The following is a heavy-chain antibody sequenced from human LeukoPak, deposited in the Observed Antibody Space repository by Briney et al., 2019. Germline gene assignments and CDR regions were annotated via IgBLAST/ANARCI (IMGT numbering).Heavy chain of an antibody. J-gene: IGHJ4*02. V-gene: IGHV3-21*01. D-gene: IGHD1-26*01. CDR2: ISSVSSYI. CDR3: ATRLVGTTLSAPSY. Sequence: PGGSLRLSCAASGFTFSSYSMNWVRQAPGKGLEWVSSISSVSSYIYYADSVRGRFTISRDNAKNSLYLQMNSLRAEDTAVYYCATRLVGTTLSAPSYWGQGTLVTVSS. CDR1: GFTFSSYS.